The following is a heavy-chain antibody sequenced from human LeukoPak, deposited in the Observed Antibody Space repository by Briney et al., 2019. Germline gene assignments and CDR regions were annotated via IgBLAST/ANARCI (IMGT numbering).Heavy chain of an antibody. Sequence: SETLSLTCTVSGGSISSYYWGWIRQPPGKGLEWIGSIYYSGSTYYNPSPKSRVTISVDTSKNQFSLKLCSVTAADTAVYYCARQDDFWSGYGLNWFDPWGQGALVTVSS. D-gene: IGHD3-3*01. V-gene: IGHV4-39*01. J-gene: IGHJ5*02. CDR2: IYYSGST. CDR1: GGSISSYY. CDR3: ARQDDFWSGYGLNWFDP.